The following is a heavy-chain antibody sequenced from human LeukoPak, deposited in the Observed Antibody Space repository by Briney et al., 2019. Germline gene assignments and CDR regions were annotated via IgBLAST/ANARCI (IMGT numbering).Heavy chain of an antibody. CDR1: GGSISSSSYY. D-gene: IGHD2-21*01. V-gene: IGHV4-39*02. J-gene: IGHJ4*02. CDR3: ARDPLGLLAKY. Sequence: SETLSLTCTVSGGSISSSSYYWGWIRQPPGKGLEWIGSIYYSGSTYYNPSLKSRVTISVDTSKNQFSLKLSSVTAADTAVYYCARDPLGLLAKYWGQGTLVTVSS. CDR2: IYYSGST.